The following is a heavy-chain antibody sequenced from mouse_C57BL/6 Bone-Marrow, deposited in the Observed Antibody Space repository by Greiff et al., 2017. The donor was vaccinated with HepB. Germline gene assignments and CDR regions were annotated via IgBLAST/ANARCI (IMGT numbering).Heavy chain of an antibody. CDR2: IYPGDGDT. V-gene: IGHV1-82*01. Sequence: QVQLQQSGPELVKPGASVKISCKASGYAFSSSWMNWVKQRPGKGLEWIGRIYPGDGDTNYNGKFKGKATLTADKSSSTAYMQLSSLTSEDSAVYFCARRDYDRRYYAMDYWGQGTSVTVSS. D-gene: IGHD2-4*01. J-gene: IGHJ4*01. CDR3: ARRDYDRRYYAMDY. CDR1: GYAFSSSW.